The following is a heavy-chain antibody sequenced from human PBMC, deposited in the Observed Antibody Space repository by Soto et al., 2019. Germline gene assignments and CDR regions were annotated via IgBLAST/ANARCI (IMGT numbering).Heavy chain of an antibody. CDR3: ARGTYYDFWSGYYSYGMDV. CDR2: IYYSGST. Sequence: SETLSLTCTVSGGSISSGGYYWSWIRQHPGKGLEWIGYIYYSGSTYYNPSLKSRVTISVDTSKNQFSLKLSSVTAADTAVYYCARGTYYDFWSGYYSYGMDVWGQGTTVTVSS. D-gene: IGHD3-3*01. V-gene: IGHV4-31*03. J-gene: IGHJ6*02. CDR1: GGSISSGGYY.